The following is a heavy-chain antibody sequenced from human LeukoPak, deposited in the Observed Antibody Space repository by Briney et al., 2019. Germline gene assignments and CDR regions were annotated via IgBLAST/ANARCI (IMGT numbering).Heavy chain of an antibody. J-gene: IGHJ4*02. CDR1: GYTFTSYG. D-gene: IGHD1-26*01. CDR2: ISAYNGNT. Sequence: ASVKVSCKASGYTFTSYGISWVRQAPGQGLEWMGWISAYNGNTNYAQKLQGRVTMTTDTSTSTAYMELKSLRSDDTAVYYCARGMWEPAGHGTFDYWGQGTLVTVSS. V-gene: IGHV1-18*01. CDR3: ARGMWEPAGHGTFDY.